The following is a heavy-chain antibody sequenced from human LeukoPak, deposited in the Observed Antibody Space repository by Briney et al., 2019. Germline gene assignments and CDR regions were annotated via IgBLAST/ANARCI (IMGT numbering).Heavy chain of an antibody. Sequence: SETLSLTCTVSGGSISSGGYYWSWIRQHPGKGLEWIGYIYYSGSTYYNPSLKSRVTISVDTSKNQFSLKLRFVTATDTAVYYCAREFRDLRIEAAAGPFDPWGQGTLVTVSS. CDR1: GGSISSGGYY. CDR3: AREFRDLRIEAAAGPFDP. CDR2: IYYSGST. V-gene: IGHV4-31*03. J-gene: IGHJ5*02. D-gene: IGHD6-13*01.